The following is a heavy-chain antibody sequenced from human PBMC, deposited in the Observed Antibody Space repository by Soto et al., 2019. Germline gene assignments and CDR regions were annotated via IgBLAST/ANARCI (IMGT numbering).Heavy chain of an antibody. J-gene: IGHJ4*02. Sequence: PGGSLRLSCAASGFTFSSYSMNWVRQAPGKGLEWVSSISSSSSYIYYADSVKGRFTISRDNAKNSLYLQMNSLRAEDTAVYYCARDDGDRYCSSTSCPDPFDYWGQGTLVTVSS. CDR2: ISSSSSYI. V-gene: IGHV3-21*01. CDR3: ARDDGDRYCSSTSCPDPFDY. CDR1: GFTFSSYS. D-gene: IGHD2-2*01.